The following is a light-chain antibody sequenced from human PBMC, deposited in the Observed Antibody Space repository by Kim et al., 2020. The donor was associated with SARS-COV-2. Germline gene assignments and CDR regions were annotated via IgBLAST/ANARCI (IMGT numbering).Light chain of an antibody. CDR2: RDN. Sequence: VPPGKTASFTCSGDKLGDKYASWYQQKPGQSPVVVIFRDNRRPSGIPERFSGSNSGNTATLTISGTQAMDEADYYCQAWDSSIYVFGTGTKVTVL. J-gene: IGLJ1*01. V-gene: IGLV3-1*01. CDR3: QAWDSSIYV. CDR1: KLGDKY.